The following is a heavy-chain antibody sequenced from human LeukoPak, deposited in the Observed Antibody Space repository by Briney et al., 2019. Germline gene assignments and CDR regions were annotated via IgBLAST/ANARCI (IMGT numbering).Heavy chain of an antibody. CDR3: ARDRSQGYYDFRSGYSGDYYFDY. J-gene: IGHJ4*02. CDR2: IKQDGSEK. D-gene: IGHD3-3*01. CDR1: GFTFSSYW. V-gene: IGHV3-7*01. Sequence: GGSLRLSCAASGFTFSSYWMSWVRQAPGKGLEWVANIKQDGSEKYYVDSVKGRFTISRDNAKNSLYLQMNSLRAEDTAVYYCARDRSQGYYDFRSGYSGDYYFDYWGQGTLVTVSS.